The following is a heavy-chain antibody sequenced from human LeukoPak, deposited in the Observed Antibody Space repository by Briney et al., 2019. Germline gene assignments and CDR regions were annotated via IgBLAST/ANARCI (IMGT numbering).Heavy chain of an antibody. Sequence: GASVRVSCTVSGYTLTELSIHWVRQPPGKGLEWMDGFDPEGGETIHAQKFQGRVTMPADTSTDTAYMELSSLTSDDSAVYYCMSPFYMDVWGEGTTVTVSS. CDR3: MSPFYMDV. CDR2: FDPEGGET. CDR1: GYTLTELS. D-gene: IGHD5/OR15-5a*01. V-gene: IGHV1-24*01. J-gene: IGHJ6*03.